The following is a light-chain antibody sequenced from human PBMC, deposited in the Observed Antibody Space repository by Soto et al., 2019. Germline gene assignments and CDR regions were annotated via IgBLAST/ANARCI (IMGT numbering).Light chain of an antibody. CDR1: QSVSSSD. CDR3: QQYGISPYT. V-gene: IGKV3-20*01. J-gene: IGKJ2*01. CDR2: GAS. Sequence: EIVLTQSPGTLSFSPGERATLSCRASQSVSSSDLAWYQQKPGQAPRLLIYGASSRATGIPDRFSGSGSGTDFPLTVSRLEPEDFAVYYCQQYGISPYTFGQGTKLEIK.